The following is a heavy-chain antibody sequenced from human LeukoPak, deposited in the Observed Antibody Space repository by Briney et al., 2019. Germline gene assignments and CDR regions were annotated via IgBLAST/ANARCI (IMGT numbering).Heavy chain of an antibody. V-gene: IGHV1-8*03. J-gene: IGHJ6*03. D-gene: IGHD4-17*01. CDR2: MNPNSGNT. CDR3: ARGGSTVTNYGGHYYYMDV. CDR1: GYTFTGYD. Sequence: ASVKVSCKASGYTFTGYDINWVRQATGQGLEWVGWMNPNSGNTGYAQKFQGRVTITRNTSISTAYMELSSLRSEDTAVYYCARGGSTVTNYGGHYYYMDVWGKGTTVTVSS.